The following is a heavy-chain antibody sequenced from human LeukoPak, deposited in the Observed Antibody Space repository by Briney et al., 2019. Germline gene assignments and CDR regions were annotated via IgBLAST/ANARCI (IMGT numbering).Heavy chain of an antibody. D-gene: IGHD5-12*01. CDR3: ARGYSGYDTEYFFDY. J-gene: IGHJ4*02. Sequence: ASVKVSCKASGYTFTSYGISWVRQAPGQGLECMGWISAYNGNTNYAQKLQGRVTMTTDTSTSTAYMELRSLRSDDTAVYYCARGYSGYDTEYFFDYWGLGTLVTVSS. CDR2: ISAYNGNT. CDR1: GYTFTSYG. V-gene: IGHV1-18*01.